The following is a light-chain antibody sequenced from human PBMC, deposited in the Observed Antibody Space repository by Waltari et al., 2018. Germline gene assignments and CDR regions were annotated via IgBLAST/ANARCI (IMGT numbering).Light chain of an antibody. Sequence: QSALTQPASVSGSPGQSITISCTGTSSDVGSYNLVSWYQQHPGKAPQLMIYEGSKRPSGVSNRCSGSKSGNTASLTISGLQTEDEADYYCCSYAGSSTNWVFGGGTKLTVL. V-gene: IGLV2-23*01. CDR1: SSDVGSYNL. CDR3: CSYAGSSTNWV. J-gene: IGLJ3*02. CDR2: EGS.